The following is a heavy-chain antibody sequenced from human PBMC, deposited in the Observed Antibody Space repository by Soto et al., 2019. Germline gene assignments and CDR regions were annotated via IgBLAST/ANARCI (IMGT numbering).Heavy chain of an antibody. Sequence: QVQLVQSGAEVKKPGASVKVSCKASGYTFTSYGISWVRQAPGQGLEWMGWVNAYNGNTNYAQKFHRRLXMTTDTSTSTAYMELRSLRSDDTAVYYCAREAVSGRTGFDYWGQGTLVTVSS. V-gene: IGHV1-18*01. CDR1: GYTFTSYG. D-gene: IGHD6-19*01. CDR2: VNAYNGNT. J-gene: IGHJ4*02. CDR3: AREAVSGRTGFDY.